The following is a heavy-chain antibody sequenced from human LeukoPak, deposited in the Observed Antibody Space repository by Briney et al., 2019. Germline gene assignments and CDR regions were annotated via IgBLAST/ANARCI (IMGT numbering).Heavy chain of an antibody. Sequence: GGSLRLSCAASGFTFSSYSMNWVRQAPGKGLEGVSSISSSSSTIYYADSVKGRFTISRDNAKNSLYLHMNSLRAEDTAVYYCARDGSGRVPEMSAPDYWGQGTLVTVSS. CDR3: ARDGSGRVPEMSAPDY. D-gene: IGHD3-10*01. V-gene: IGHV3-48*01. CDR1: GFTFSSYS. CDR2: ISSSSSTI. J-gene: IGHJ4*02.